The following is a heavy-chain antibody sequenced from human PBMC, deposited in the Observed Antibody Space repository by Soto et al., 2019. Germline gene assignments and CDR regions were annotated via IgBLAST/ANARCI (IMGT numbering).Heavy chain of an antibody. CDR1: GGSISSGDYY. V-gene: IGHV4-30-4*01. CDR2: IYYSGST. J-gene: IGHJ4*02. D-gene: IGHD5-12*01. CDR3: ATQDIVATKTIDY. Sequence: SETLSLTCTFSGGSISSGDYYLSWIRQPPGKGLEWIGYIYYSGSTYYNPSLKSRVTISVDTSKNQFSLKLSSVTAADTAVYYCATQDIVATKTIDYWGQGTLVTVSS.